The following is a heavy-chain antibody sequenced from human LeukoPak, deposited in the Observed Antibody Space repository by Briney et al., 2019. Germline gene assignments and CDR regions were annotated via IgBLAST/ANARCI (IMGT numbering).Heavy chain of an antibody. Sequence: SETLSLTCTVSDGSINNYYWSWIRQPPGKGLEWIGYVCYTGNTNYSPSLKSRGTISVDTSKNQFSLKLRSVTAADTAVYYCARGGSGDAFDYWGQGTLVIVSS. D-gene: IGHD2-21*02. CDR1: DGSINNYY. CDR2: VCYTGNT. V-gene: IGHV4-59*01. CDR3: ARGGSGDAFDY. J-gene: IGHJ4*02.